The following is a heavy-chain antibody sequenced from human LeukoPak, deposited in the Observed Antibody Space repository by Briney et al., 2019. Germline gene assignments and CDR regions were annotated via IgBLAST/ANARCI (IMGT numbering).Heavy chain of an antibody. CDR2: ISSSGNYT. D-gene: IGHD3-22*01. CDR3: ARDDSSSGYYF. V-gene: IGHV3-11*05. Sequence: GGSLRLSCAASGFTFSDYFMSWVRQAPGKGLEWVSYISSSGNYTNYADSAKGRFSISRDNAKNSLYLQMNSLRAEDTAVYYCARDDSSSGYYFWGQGTLVTVSS. CDR1: GFTFSDYF. J-gene: IGHJ4*02.